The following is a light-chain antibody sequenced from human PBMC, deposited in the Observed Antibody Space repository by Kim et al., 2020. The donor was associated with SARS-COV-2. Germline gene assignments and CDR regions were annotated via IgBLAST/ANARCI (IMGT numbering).Light chain of an antibody. CDR3: QQNDNAPLT. V-gene: IGKV1-33*01. Sequence: ASVGDRVNITCQASENIKNYVNCFQQKPGKAPKVLIHAASNLETGVPSRFSGSGSGTDFTFTISSVQPEDIATYYCQQNDNAPLTFGGGTKVDIK. CDR2: AAS. J-gene: IGKJ4*02. CDR1: ENIKNY.